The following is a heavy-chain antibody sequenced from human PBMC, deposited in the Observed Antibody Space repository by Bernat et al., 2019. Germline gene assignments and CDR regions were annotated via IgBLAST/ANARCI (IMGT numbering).Heavy chain of an antibody. D-gene: IGHD1-26*01. Sequence: EAQLVESGGGLVKPGGSLRLSCAASGFTFSEAWMYWVRQAPGKGLEWVARVKSKIDGGTIDYAAPVKGRFTISRDDLRSTLYLQMNSLKTEDTAVYYCTTGATHGGQGTLVTVSS. CDR2: VKSKIDGGTI. J-gene: IGHJ4*02. CDR1: GFTFSEAW. CDR3: TTGATH. V-gene: IGHV3-15*01.